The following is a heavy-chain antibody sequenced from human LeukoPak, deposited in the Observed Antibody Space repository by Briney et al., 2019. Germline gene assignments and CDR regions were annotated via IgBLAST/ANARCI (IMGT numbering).Heavy chain of an antibody. D-gene: IGHD6-13*01. CDR1: GFTFSSYS. CDR3: AREWSSSWYYFDY. V-gene: IGHV3-48*04. CDR2: ISSSSSTI. J-gene: IGHJ4*02. Sequence: GGSLRLSCAASGFTFSSYSMNWVRQAPGKGLEWVSYISSSSSTIYYADSVKGRFTISRDNAKNSLYLQMNSLRAEDTAVYYCAREWSSSWYYFDYWGQGTLVTVSS.